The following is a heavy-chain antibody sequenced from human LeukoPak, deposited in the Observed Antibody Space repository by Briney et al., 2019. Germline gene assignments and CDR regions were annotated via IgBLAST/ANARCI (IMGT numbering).Heavy chain of an antibody. CDR3: ARAYSYGYAFDY. V-gene: IGHV4-59*11. Sequence: SETLSLTCTVSGGSISSHYWSWIRQPPGKGLEWIGYIYYSGSTNYNPSLKSRVTISVDTSKNQFSLKLSSVTAADTAVYYCARAYSYGYAFDYWGQGTLVTVSS. CDR2: IYYSGST. D-gene: IGHD5-18*01. CDR1: GGSISSHY. J-gene: IGHJ4*02.